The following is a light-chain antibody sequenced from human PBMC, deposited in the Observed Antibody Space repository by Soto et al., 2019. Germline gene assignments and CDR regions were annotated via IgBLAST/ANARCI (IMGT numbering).Light chain of an antibody. Sequence: QSVLTQPPSVSGTPGQRVTISCTESSPNIGAGYDVHWYQQLPGTAPKLLIYGNSNRPSGVPDRFAGSKSGTSASLAITGLQAEDEADYYCQSYDCSLSGYVFGTGTKVTVL. CDR3: QSYDCSLSGYV. CDR2: GNS. V-gene: IGLV1-40*01. CDR1: SPNIGAGYD. J-gene: IGLJ1*01.